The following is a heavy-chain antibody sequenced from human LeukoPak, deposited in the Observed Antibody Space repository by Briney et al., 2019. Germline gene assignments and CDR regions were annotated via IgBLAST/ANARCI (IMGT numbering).Heavy chain of an antibody. CDR2: ISDSGGST. CDR1: GITLSNYG. D-gene: IGHD3-10*01. CDR3: AKRGVVIRVILVGFHKQAYYFDS. J-gene: IGHJ4*02. Sequence: PGGPLRLSCAVSGITLSNYGMSWGRQAPGKGLEWVAGISDSGGSTNYADSVKGRFTISRVNAKNTLYLQMNRLRAEDTAVYFCAKRGVVIRVILVGFHKQAYYFDSWGQGALVTVSS. V-gene: IGHV3-23*01.